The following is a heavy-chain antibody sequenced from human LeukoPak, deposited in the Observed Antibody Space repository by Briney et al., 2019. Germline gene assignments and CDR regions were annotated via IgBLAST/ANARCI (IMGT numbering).Heavy chain of an antibody. CDR1: GGSISGSW. J-gene: IGHJ4*02. D-gene: IGHD2-15*01. CDR2: LHADGDT. CDR3: ARAPSGCGGTCAFDY. Sequence: LSETLSLTCTVSGGSISGSWWSWIRQPAGKGLEWIGRLHADGDTNYNPSLKSRITMSLDAPGNQFSLKLTAVTAADTAVYFCARAPSGCGGTCAFDYWGQGILVTVSS. V-gene: IGHV4-4*07.